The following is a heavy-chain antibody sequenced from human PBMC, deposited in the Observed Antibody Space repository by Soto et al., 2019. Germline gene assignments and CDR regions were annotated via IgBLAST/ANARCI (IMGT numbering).Heavy chain of an antibody. V-gene: IGHV1-3*01. CDR3: ARDTAYYDFWSGYSAPYGMDV. D-gene: IGHD3-3*01. Sequence: ASVKVSCKASGYTFTSYAMHWVRQAPGQRLEWMGWINAGNGNTKYSQKFQGRVTITRDTSASTAYMELSSLRSEDTAVYYCARDTAYYDFWSGYSAPYGMDVWGQGTKVTVSS. J-gene: IGHJ6*02. CDR1: GYTFTSYA. CDR2: INAGNGNT.